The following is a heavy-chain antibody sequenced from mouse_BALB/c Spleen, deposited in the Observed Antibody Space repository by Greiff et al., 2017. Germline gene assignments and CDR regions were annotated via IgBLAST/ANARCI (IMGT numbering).Heavy chain of an antibody. D-gene: IGHD2-1*01. J-gene: IGHJ3*01. CDR3: ARSSSTSGWFAY. CDR2: ISYSGST. V-gene: IGHV3-2*02. CDR1: GYSITSDYA. Sequence: VQLKDSGPGLVKPSQSLSLTCTVTGYSITSDYAWNWIRQFPGNKLEWMGYISYSGSTSYNPSLKSRISITRDTSKNQFFLQLNSVTTEDTATDYCARSSSTSGWFAYWGQGTLVTVSA.